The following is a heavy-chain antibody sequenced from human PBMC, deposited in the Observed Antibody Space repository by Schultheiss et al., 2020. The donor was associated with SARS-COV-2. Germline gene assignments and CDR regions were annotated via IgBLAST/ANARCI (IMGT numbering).Heavy chain of an antibody. Sequence: GGSLRLSCATSGFPFQNYAVHWVRQAPGKGLEWVSAISGSGGSTYYADSVKGRFTISRDNSKNTLYLQMNSLRAEDTAVYYCATAPYTSGWFDYWGRGTLVTVSS. CDR2: ISGSGGST. V-gene: IGHV3-23*01. CDR3: ATAPYTSGWFDY. J-gene: IGHJ4*02. D-gene: IGHD6-19*01. CDR1: GFPFQNYA.